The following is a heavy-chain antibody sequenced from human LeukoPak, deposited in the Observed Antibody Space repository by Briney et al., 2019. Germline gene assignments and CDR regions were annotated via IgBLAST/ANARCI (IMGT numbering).Heavy chain of an antibody. CDR1: GFTFSRYG. V-gene: IGHV3-23*01. Sequence: PGGSLRLSCAASGFTFSRYGMSWVRQAPGKGMEWVSAISGSGGSTYYADSVKSRFSISKDNSKNTLYLQMNSLRAEDTAVYYCAKGLVAVDDAFDIWGQGTMVTVSS. D-gene: IGHD2-15*01. CDR3: AKGLVAVDDAFDI. J-gene: IGHJ3*02. CDR2: ISGSGGST.